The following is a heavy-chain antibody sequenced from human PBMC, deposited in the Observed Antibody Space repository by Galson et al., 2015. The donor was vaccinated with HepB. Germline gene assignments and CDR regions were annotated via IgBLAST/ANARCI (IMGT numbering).Heavy chain of an antibody. CDR1: GYTFTSYY. J-gene: IGHJ6*02. V-gene: IGHV1-46*01. Sequence: SVKVSCKASGYTFTSYYMHWVRQAPGQGLEWMGIINPSGGSTSYAQKFQGRVTMTRDTSTSTVYMELSSLRSEDTAVYYCARERVVPAALYPYYYGMDVWGQGTTVTVSS. CDR3: ARERVVPAALYPYYYGMDV. CDR2: INPSGGST. D-gene: IGHD2-2*01.